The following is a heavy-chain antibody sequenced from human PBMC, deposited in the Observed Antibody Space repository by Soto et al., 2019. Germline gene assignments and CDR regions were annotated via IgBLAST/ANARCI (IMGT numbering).Heavy chain of an antibody. J-gene: IGHJ4*02. Sequence: QVQLLESGGGVVQPGGSLRLSCGESGLTFSGLGMKFSSYGMEWFRQAPGKGLEWVALIGGIGSKEEYAATVKGRFTISRYNSKNTVYLQMSSLRVEDTGVFYGARSRMPYSDNEPSRDWGPGTLVTVSS. CDR2: IGGIGSKE. D-gene: IGHD5-12*01. V-gene: IGHV3-33*01. CDR1: GLTFSGLGMKFSSYG. CDR3: ARSRMPYSDNEPSRD.